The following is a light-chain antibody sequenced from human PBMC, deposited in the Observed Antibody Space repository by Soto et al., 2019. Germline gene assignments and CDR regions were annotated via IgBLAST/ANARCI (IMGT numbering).Light chain of an antibody. CDR1: QSVGNNY. V-gene: IGKV3-20*01. Sequence: EIVLTQSPGTLSLSPGEGPTPSCRASQSVGNNYLAWYQQKPGQAPRLLIFGASSRATGIPDRFSGSGSGTDFTLTISRLEPEDFAVYYCQQHATSPLTFGGGTKVDIK. CDR3: QQHATSPLT. CDR2: GAS. J-gene: IGKJ4*01.